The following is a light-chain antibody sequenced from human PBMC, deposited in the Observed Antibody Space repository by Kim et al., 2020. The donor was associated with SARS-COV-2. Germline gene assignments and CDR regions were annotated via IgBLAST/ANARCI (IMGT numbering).Light chain of an antibody. CDR2: GNS. Sequence: GQRVTISCNGSSSNIGAGYDVHWYQQLPGTAPKLLIYGNSNRPSGVPDRFSGSKSGTSASLAITGLQAEDEADYYCQSYDSSLSGVFGTGTKVTVL. J-gene: IGLJ1*01. CDR1: SSNIGAGYD. V-gene: IGLV1-40*01. CDR3: QSYDSSLSGV.